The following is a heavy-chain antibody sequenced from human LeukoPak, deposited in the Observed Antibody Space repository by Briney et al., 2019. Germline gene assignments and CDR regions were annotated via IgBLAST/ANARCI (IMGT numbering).Heavy chain of an antibody. CDR1: GDSFSSNSAA. V-gene: IGHV6-1*01. CDR2: TYYRSKWYN. CDR3: ARQGDYYDSSGYTHDY. D-gene: IGHD3-22*01. Sequence: SQTLSLTCAISGDSFSSNSAAWNWIRQSPSRGLEWLGRTYYRSKWYNDYAESVKSLITINPDTSKNQFSLQLNSVTPEDTAVYYCARQGDYYDSSGYTHDYWGQGTLVTVSS. J-gene: IGHJ4*02.